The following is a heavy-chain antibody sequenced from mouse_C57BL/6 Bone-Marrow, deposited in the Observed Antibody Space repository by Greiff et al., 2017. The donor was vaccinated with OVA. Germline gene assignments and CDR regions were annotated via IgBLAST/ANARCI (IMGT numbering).Heavy chain of an antibody. V-gene: IGHV1-63*01. J-gene: IGHJ1*03. CDR2: IYPGGGYT. CDR3: ARSYGSSPSWYFDV. D-gene: IGHD1-1*01. CDR1: GYTFTNYW. Sequence: QVHVKQSGAELVRPGTSVQMSCKASGYTFTNYWIGWAKQRPGHGLEWIGDIYPGGGYTNYNEKFKGKATLTADKSSSTAYMQFSSLTSEDSAIYYCARSYGSSPSWYFDVWGTGTTVTVSS.